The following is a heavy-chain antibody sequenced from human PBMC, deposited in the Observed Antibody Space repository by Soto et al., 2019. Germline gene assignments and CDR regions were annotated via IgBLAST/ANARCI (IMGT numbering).Heavy chain of an antibody. CDR3: ARKEVAPTPPYFAP. D-gene: IGHD3-9*01. J-gene: IGHJ3*01. CDR2: IYSGGQT. Sequence: GGSLRLSCAASGFAVSSNYMTWVRQAPGKGLEWVSVIYSGGQTYYADSVKGRFTISRDSSKNMLHLQMNGVRAEDTAVYYCARKEVAPTPPYFAPGGQGKMFPFPS. V-gene: IGHV3-66*01. CDR1: GFAVSSNY.